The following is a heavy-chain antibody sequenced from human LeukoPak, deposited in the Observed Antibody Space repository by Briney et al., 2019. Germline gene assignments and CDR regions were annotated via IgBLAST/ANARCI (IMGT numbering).Heavy chain of an antibody. Sequence: SETLSLTCAVYGGSFSGYYWSWIRQPPGKGLEWIGEINHSGSTNYNPSLKSRVTISVDTSKNQFSLKLSSVTAADTAVYYCARIVAAAAREDYWGQGTLVTVPS. J-gene: IGHJ4*02. V-gene: IGHV4-34*01. CDR2: INHSGST. CDR3: ARIVAAAAREDY. D-gene: IGHD6-13*01. CDR1: GGSFSGYY.